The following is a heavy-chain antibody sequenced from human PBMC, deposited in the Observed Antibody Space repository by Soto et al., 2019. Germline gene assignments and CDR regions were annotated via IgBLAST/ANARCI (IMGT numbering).Heavy chain of an antibody. D-gene: IGHD1-26*01. Sequence: QLQLQESGPGRVKPSETLSLTCTVSGGSISSSNSYWGWIRQPPGKGLEWIGSIYYSGSTYYNSSLQSRDSISVDASNTQFSLKLSSVTAAETAVYYCARRGFMGGTTIDYWGQGTLVTVSS. CDR2: IYYSGST. V-gene: IGHV4-39*01. J-gene: IGHJ4*02. CDR3: ARRGFMGGTTIDY. CDR1: GGSISSSNSY.